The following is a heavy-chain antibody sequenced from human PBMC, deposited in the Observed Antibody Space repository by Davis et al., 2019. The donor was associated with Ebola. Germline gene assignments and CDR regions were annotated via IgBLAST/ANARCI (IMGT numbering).Heavy chain of an antibody. CDR2: IAAYNFKT. CDR3: ATLDILTAYIPYAMDV. CDR1: GYTFTSYG. Sequence: ASVKVSCKASGYTFTSYGISWVRQAPGQGLEWMGWIAAYNFKTHYAQKFQDRATMTIDPYTSTVYMELRSLTYEDTGVYYCATLDILTAYIPYAMDVWGQGTTVTVS. V-gene: IGHV1-18*01. J-gene: IGHJ6*02. D-gene: IGHD3-9*01.